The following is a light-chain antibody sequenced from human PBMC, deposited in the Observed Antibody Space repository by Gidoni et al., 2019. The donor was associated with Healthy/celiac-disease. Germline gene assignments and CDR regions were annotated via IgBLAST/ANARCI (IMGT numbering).Light chain of an antibody. Sequence: DIQMTQSPSSLSASVGDTVTITCRASQTITNYLNWYQQKPGKAPKLLINAASSLQSGVPSRFGGSGSETDFTLTISSLQPEDFATYYCQQSYSAPWTFGQXTKVEI. CDR1: QTITNY. CDR2: AAS. J-gene: IGKJ1*01. V-gene: IGKV1-39*01. CDR3: QQSYSAPWT.